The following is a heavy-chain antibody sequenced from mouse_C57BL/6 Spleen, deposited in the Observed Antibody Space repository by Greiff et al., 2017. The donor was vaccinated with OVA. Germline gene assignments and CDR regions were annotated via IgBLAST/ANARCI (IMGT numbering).Heavy chain of an antibody. J-gene: IGHJ3*01. D-gene: IGHD2-5*01. Sequence: EVKLVESGGGLVKPGGSLKLSCAASGFTFSSYTMSWVRQTPEKRLEWVATISGGGGNTYYPDSVKGRFTISRDNAKNTLYLQMSSLRSEDTALYYCARQGSYYSNLAWFAYWGQGTLVTVSA. CDR2: ISGGGGNT. CDR3: ARQGSYYSNLAWFAY. CDR1: GFTFSSYT. V-gene: IGHV5-9*01.